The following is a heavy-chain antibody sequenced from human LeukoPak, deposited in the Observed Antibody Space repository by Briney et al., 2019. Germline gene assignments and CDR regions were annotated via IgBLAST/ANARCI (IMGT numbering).Heavy chain of an antibody. J-gene: IGHJ3*02. CDR2: IYYSGST. CDR1: GGSISSSSYY. V-gene: IGHV4-39*01. CDR3: ARQNDAFDI. Sequence: SGTLSLTCTVSGGSISSSSYYWGWIRQPPGKGLEWIGSIYYSGSTYYNPSLKSRVTISVDTSKNQFSLKLSSVTAADTAVYYRARQNDAFDIWGQGTMVTVSS.